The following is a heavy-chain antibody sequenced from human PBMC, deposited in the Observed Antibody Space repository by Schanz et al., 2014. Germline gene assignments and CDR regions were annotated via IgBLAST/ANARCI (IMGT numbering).Heavy chain of an antibody. CDR3: GRDYSELELDY. V-gene: IGHV3-30*04. CDR2: ISNDGSIQ. J-gene: IGHJ4*02. D-gene: IGHD6-13*01. Sequence: QVQLVESGGGVVQPGKSLRLSCAASGFTFRSYAVHWVRQTPGKGLEWMAVISNDGSIQYCADSVKGRFILSRDNSKNTMDLQMNSLRADDTSGVYGGRDYSELELDYWGQGTLVSVSS. CDR1: GFTFRSYA.